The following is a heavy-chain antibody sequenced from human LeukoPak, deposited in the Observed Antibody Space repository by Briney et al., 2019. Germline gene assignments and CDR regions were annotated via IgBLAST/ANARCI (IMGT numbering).Heavy chain of an antibody. CDR1: GYSISSGYY. V-gene: IGHV4-38-2*02. J-gene: IGHJ6*04. D-gene: IGHD2-2*02. CDR2: IYHSGST. CDR3: ARDSGAGYCSSTSCYTGWMSAFDV. Sequence: PSETLSLTCTVSGYSISSGYYWGWIRRPPGKGLEWIGSIYHSGSTYYNPSLKSRVTISVDTSKNQFSLKLSSVTAADTAVYYCARDSGAGYCSSTSCYTGWMSAFDVWGKGTTVTVSS.